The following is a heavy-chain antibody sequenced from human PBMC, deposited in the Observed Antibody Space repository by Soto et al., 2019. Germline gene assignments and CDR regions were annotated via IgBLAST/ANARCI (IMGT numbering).Heavy chain of an antibody. V-gene: IGHV3-13*01. CDR3: ARAPRSPGYQLLSPGMDV. Sequence: AGGSLRLSCAASGFTFSSYDMHWLRQVTGKGLEWVSAIGTAGDTYYPGSVKGRFSISRENAKNSLYLQMNSLRAGDTAVYYCARAPRSPGYQLLSPGMDVCGQGTTVTVSS. CDR2: IGTAGDT. CDR1: GFTFSSYD. D-gene: IGHD2-2*01. J-gene: IGHJ6*02.